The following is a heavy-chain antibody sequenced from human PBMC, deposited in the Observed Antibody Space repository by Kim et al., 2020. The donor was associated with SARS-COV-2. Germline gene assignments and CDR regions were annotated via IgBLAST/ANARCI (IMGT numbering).Heavy chain of an antibody. Sequence: GGSLRLSCAASGFTFSGYSMNWVRKAPGKGLEWVSSISSSSSYIYYADSVKGRFTISRDNAKNSLYLQMNSLRPGDTAVYYCARDPRDVFPTRYFDYWGQGTLVTVSS. V-gene: IGHV3-21*01. CDR2: ISSSSSYI. CDR1: GFTFSGYS. J-gene: IGHJ4*02. CDR3: ARDPRDVFPTRYFDY. D-gene: IGHD2-8*01.